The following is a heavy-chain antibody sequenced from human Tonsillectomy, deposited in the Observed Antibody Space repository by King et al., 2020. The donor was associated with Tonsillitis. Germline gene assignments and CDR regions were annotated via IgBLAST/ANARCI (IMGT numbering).Heavy chain of an antibody. Sequence: QLVQSGAEVKKPGSSVKVSCKASGGTFSSYAISWVRQAPGQGLEWMGGIIPIFGTANYAQKFQGRVTITADKSTSTAYTELSSLRSEDTAVYYCARGYYDFWSGYYTGAFDIWGQGTMVTVSS. J-gene: IGHJ3*02. D-gene: IGHD3-3*01. CDR2: IIPIFGTA. CDR1: GGTFSSYA. V-gene: IGHV1-69*06. CDR3: ARGYYDFWSGYYTGAFDI.